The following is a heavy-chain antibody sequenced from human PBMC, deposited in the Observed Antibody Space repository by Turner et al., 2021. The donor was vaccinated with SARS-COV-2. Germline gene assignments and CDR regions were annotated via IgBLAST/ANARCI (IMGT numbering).Heavy chain of an antibody. CDR3: ARGLGGNYYYMDV. CDR1: GFTFSSYG. D-gene: IGHD3-16*01. V-gene: IGHV3-30*03. J-gene: IGHJ6*03. Sequence: QVQLVESGGGVVQPGGSLRLSCAASGFTFSSYGMHWVRQAPCKGLEWVAVITYDGSNKYYADSVKGRFTISRDNSKNTLYLQMNSLRTEDTAVYYCARGLGGNYYYMDVWGKGTTVTVSS. CDR2: ITYDGSNK.